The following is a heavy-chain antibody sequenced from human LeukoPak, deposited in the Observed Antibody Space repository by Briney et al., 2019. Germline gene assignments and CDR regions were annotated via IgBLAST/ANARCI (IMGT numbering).Heavy chain of an antibody. CDR3: ARVWVRGVIISGYYFDY. Sequence: GGSLRLSCAASGFTFSDYYMSWIRQAPGKGLEWVSFLSSSGFTMHYADSVKGRFSISRDNAKNSLYLQMNSLRAEDTAVYFCARVWVRGVIISGYYFDYWGQGTLVTVSS. J-gene: IGHJ4*02. CDR1: GFTFSDYY. V-gene: IGHV3-11*01. D-gene: IGHD3-10*01. CDR2: LSSSGFTM.